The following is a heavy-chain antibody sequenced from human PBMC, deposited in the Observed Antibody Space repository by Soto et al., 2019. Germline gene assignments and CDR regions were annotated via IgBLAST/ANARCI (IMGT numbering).Heavy chain of an antibody. D-gene: IGHD2-2*01. V-gene: IGHV3-66*01. J-gene: IGHJ4*02. CDR2: IYSGGST. Sequence: EVQLVESGGGLVQPGGSLRLSCAASGFTVSSNYMSWVRQAPGKGLEWVSVIYSGGSTYYADSVKGRFTISRDNSKITLYLQMNSLRAEDTAVYYCARDLVVPAAIPFDYWGQGTLVTVSS. CDR3: ARDLVVPAAIPFDY. CDR1: GFTVSSNY.